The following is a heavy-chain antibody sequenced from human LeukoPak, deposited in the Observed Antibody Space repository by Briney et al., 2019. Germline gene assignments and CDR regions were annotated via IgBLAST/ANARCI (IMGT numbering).Heavy chain of an antibody. CDR1: GYNFNDYY. Sequence: ASVKVSCKASGYNFNDYYIYWVRQAPGHGLESMGYIHPDGGSTNYAQRFQGRVTMTSDMSTNTVYMELRSLRSEDTAMYYCARAFNSIQPLDYWGQGTLVTVSS. V-gene: IGHV1-46*02. CDR2: IHPDGGST. D-gene: IGHD4-11*01. CDR3: ARAFNSIQPLDY. J-gene: IGHJ4*02.